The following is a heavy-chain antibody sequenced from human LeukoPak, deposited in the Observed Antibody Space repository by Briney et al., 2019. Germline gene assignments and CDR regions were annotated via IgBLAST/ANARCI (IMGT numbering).Heavy chain of an antibody. Sequence: ASVKVSCKASGGTFSSYAISWVRQAPGQGLEWMGGIIPIFGTANYAQKLQGRVTITADESTSTAYMELSSLRSEDTAVYYCARDRGYYDISGYPTSWYFDLWGRGTLVTVSS. CDR3: ARDRGYYDISGYPTSWYFDL. CDR2: IIPIFGTA. D-gene: IGHD3-22*01. CDR1: GGTFSSYA. V-gene: IGHV1-69*13. J-gene: IGHJ2*01.